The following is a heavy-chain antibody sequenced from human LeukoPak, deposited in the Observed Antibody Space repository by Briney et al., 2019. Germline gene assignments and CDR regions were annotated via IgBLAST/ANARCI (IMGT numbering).Heavy chain of an antibody. CDR2: IYYSGST. V-gene: IGHV4-59*08. CDR1: GGSISSYY. CDR3: ASMVRGAALDY. Sequence: PSETLSLTCTVSGGSISSYYWSWIRQPPGKGPEWIGYIYYSGSTNYNPSLKSRVTISVDTSKNQFSLKLSSVTAADTAVYYCASMVRGAALDYWGQGTLVTVSS. J-gene: IGHJ4*02. D-gene: IGHD3-10*01.